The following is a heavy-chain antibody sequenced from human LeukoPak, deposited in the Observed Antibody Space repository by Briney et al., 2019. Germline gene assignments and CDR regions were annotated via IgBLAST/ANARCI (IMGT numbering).Heavy chain of an antibody. CDR3: ARDREDYYTTPRFAP. J-gene: IGHJ5*02. D-gene: IGHD3-10*01. CDR1: GFIFRNFA. CDR2: IAGGGST. V-gene: IGHV3-23*01. Sequence: GGSLRISCAASGFIFRNFAMSWVRQAPGKGLEWVSSIAGGGSTYYADSVRGRFTISRDNSKNTLYLQMNNLRAEDTALYYCARDREDYYTTPRFAPWGQ.